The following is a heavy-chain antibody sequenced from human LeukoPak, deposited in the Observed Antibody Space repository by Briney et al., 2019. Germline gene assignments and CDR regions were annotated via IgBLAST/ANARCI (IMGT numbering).Heavy chain of an antibody. V-gene: IGHV1-69*13. CDR3: ARGYYGSGSYYDY. J-gene: IGHJ4*02. Sequence: GASVKVSCKASGGTFSSYAISWVRQAPGQGLEWMGGIIPIFGTANYAQKFQGRVTITAGESTSTAYMELSSLRSEDTAVYYCARGYYGSGSYYDYWGQGTLVTVSS. D-gene: IGHD3-10*01. CDR2: IIPIFGTA. CDR1: GGTFSSYA.